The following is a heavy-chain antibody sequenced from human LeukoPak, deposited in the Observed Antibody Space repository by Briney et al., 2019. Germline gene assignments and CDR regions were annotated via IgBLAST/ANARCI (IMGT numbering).Heavy chain of an antibody. CDR3: APHMGYYYMEV. D-gene: IGHD2-21*01. J-gene: IGHJ6*03. Sequence: PSQTLSLTCSVAGGSISSYYWSWIRQPPGKGLEWIGYIYYSGSTNYNPSLKSRVTISVDTSKNQFSLKLSSVTAADTAVYYCAPHMGYYYMEVWGKGTTVTVSS. CDR2: IYYSGST. V-gene: IGHV4-59*01. CDR1: GGSISSYY.